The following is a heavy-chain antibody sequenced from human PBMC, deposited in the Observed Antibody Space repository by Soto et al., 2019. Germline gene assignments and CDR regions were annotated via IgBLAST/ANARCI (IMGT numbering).Heavy chain of an antibody. J-gene: IGHJ4*02. D-gene: IGHD1-26*01. CDR2: INPSTGST. CDR3: VRGRWSVGATFTFFDY. CDR1: GYTFTSEY. V-gene: IGHV1-46*01. Sequence: ASVKVSSKASGYTFTSEYIHWVRQAPGQGLEWMGIINPSTGSTSYAQKFQGRVTMTRDTSTSTVDMELSSLRPEDTAVYYCVRGRWSVGATFTFFDYWGQGTLVTVSS.